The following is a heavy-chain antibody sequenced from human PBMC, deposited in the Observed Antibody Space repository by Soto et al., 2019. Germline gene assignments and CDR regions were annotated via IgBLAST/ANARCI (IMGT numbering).Heavy chain of an antibody. Sequence: PSETLSLTCIVYGGSVNGYYWNWIRQPPGKGLEWIGEINHTGGTHYNPSLKSRVTMSVDTSKNQFSLRLSSVTAADMAIYYCATRITVFGLLIPPFDPWGQGTQVTVSS. CDR2: INHTGGT. D-gene: IGHD3-3*01. V-gene: IGHV4-34*01. CDR1: GGSVNGYY. CDR3: ATRITVFGLLIPPFDP. J-gene: IGHJ5*02.